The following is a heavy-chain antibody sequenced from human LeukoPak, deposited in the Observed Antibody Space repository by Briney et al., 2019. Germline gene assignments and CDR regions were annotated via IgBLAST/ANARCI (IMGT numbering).Heavy chain of an antibody. Sequence: TGGSLRLSCAAPGFTFSRYWMHWVRQAPGKGLEWVSRIQIDGSSTNYADSVKGRFTISRDNDKNTLYLQMHSLRAEDTAMYYXSRVLPGGSRSLDLWGLGTLVIVSS. CDR3: SRVLPGGSRSLDL. V-gene: IGHV3-74*01. D-gene: IGHD1-26*01. J-gene: IGHJ2*01. CDR2: IQIDGSST. CDR1: GFTFSRYW.